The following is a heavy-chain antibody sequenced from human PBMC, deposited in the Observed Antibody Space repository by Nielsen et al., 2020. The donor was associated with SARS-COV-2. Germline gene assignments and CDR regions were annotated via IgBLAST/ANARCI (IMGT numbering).Heavy chain of an antibody. Sequence: SVKVSCKASGGTFSSYAISWVRQAPGQGLEWMGGIIPIFGTANYAQKFQGRVTMTRNTSISTAYMELSSLRSEDTAVYYCARGRSSSGWYSSYYYYGMDVWGQGTTVTVSS. D-gene: IGHD6-19*01. CDR3: ARGRSSSGWYSSYYYYGMDV. V-gene: IGHV1-69*05. J-gene: IGHJ6*02. CDR2: IIPIFGTA. CDR1: GGTFSSYA.